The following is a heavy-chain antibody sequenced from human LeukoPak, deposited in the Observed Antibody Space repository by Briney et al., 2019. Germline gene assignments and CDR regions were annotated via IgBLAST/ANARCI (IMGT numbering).Heavy chain of an antibody. CDR2: IYYSGST. J-gene: IGHJ4*02. CDR1: GGSISSYY. Sequence: ASETLSPTCTVSGGSISSYYWSWIRQPPGKGLEWIGYIYYSGSTNYNPSLKSRVTISVDTSKNQFSLKLSSVTAADTAVYYCARIPFCSSTSCYRMRFDYWGQGTLATVSS. CDR3: ARIPFCSSTSCYRMRFDY. D-gene: IGHD2-2*01. V-gene: IGHV4-59*01.